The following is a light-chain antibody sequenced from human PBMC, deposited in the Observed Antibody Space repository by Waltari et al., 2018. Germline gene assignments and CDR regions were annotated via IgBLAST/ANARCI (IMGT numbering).Light chain of an antibody. CDR3: QQYYSTPFT. CDR2: WAS. V-gene: IGKV4-1*01. Sequence: DIVMTQSPDSLAVSLGERATINCKSSQSVLYNSKCNNYLGWYHKKPGQPPQLLIYWASTRESGVPERFSGSGSGKDFTLTISSLQAEDVAVYYCQQYYSTPFTFGPGTKVDIK. J-gene: IGKJ3*01. CDR1: QSVLYNSKCNNY.